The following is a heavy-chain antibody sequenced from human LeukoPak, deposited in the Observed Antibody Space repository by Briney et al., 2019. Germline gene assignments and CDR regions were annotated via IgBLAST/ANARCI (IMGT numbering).Heavy chain of an antibody. V-gene: IGHV4-4*02. CDR3: ARGTTVVTGDYFDY. CDR1: GGSLTSSNW. CDR2: IYHSGGT. Sequence: PSETLSLTCAVSGGSLTSSNWWSWVRPPPGKGLEWIGEIYHSGGTNYNPSLKSRVTISVDKSKNQFSLKLSSVTAADTAVYYCARGTTVVTGDYFDYWGQGTLVTVSS. J-gene: IGHJ4*02. D-gene: IGHD4-23*01.